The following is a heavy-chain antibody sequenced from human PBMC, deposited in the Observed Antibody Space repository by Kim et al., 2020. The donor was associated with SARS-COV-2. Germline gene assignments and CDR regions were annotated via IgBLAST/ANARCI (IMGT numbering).Heavy chain of an antibody. Sequence: SETLSLTCAVYGGSFSGYYWSWIRQPPGKGLEWIGEINHSGSTNYNPSLKSRVTISVDTSKNQFSLKLSSVTAADTAVYYCARAGNPRSSGSGYSSSWGRRHHNWFDPWGQGTLVTVSS. V-gene: IGHV4-34*01. CDR2: INHSGST. CDR3: ARAGNPRSSGSGYSSSWGRRHHNWFDP. D-gene: IGHD6-13*01. CDR1: GGSFSGYY. J-gene: IGHJ5*02.